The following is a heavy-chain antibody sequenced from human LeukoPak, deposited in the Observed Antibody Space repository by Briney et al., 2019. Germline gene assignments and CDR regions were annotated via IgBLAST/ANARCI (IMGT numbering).Heavy chain of an antibody. Sequence: GGSLRLSXAASGFTFSSYAMSWVRQAPGKGLEWVSDISGSGGSTYYADSVKGRFTISRDNSKNTLYLQMNSLRAEDTAVYYCAKDSYSGSYSDAFDIWGQGTMVTVSS. J-gene: IGHJ3*02. V-gene: IGHV3-23*01. CDR2: ISGSGGST. CDR3: AKDSYSGSYSDAFDI. CDR1: GFTFSSYA. D-gene: IGHD1-26*01.